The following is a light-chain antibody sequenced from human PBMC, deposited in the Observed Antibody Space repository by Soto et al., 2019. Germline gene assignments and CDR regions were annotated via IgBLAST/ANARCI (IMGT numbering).Light chain of an antibody. V-gene: IGKV3-11*01. Sequence: EIVLTQSPATLSLSPGEGATLSCRASQSVSTYLAWYQQKPGQAPRLLIYDASNRATGIPARFSGSGSGTDFTLTISSLEPEDFAVYYCQQRGDLEGFTFGPGTKVDIK. J-gene: IGKJ3*01. CDR2: DAS. CDR3: QQRGDLEGFT. CDR1: QSVSTY.